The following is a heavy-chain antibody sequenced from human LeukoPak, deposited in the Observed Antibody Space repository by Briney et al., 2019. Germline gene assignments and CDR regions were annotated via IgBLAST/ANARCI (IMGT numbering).Heavy chain of an antibody. Sequence: GGSLRLSCAASGFTFSSYWMSWVRQAPGKGLEWVANIKQDGSEKYYVDSVKGRFTISRDNAKNSLYLQMNSLRAEDTAVCYCARVDSSGWTPYYFDYWGQGTLVTVSS. CDR2: IKQDGSEK. CDR3: ARVDSSGWTPYYFDY. D-gene: IGHD6-19*01. CDR1: GFTFSSYW. J-gene: IGHJ4*02. V-gene: IGHV3-7*01.